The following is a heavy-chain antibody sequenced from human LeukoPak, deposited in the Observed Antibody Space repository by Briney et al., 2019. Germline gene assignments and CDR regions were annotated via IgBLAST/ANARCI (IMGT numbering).Heavy chain of an antibody. CDR3: AKDKYSSGRSTCFDY. Sequence: GGSLRLSCAASGFTFSSYWMSWVRQAPGKGLEWVANIKQDGSEKYYVDSVKGRFTISRDNAKNSLYLQMNSLKAEDMALYYCAKDKYSSGRSTCFDYWGQGTLVIVSS. CDR1: GFTFSSYW. V-gene: IGHV3-7*03. D-gene: IGHD6-19*01. J-gene: IGHJ4*02. CDR2: IKQDGSEK.